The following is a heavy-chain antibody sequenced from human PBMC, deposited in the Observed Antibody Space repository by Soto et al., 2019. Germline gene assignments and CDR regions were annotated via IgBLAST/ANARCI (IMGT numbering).Heavy chain of an antibody. CDR1: GFTFNNYA. J-gene: IGHJ4*02. CDR2: ISGGGDTT. CDR3: ANGRGGSGSLTPRVDL. Sequence: EVQLLESGGGLVQPGGSLRLSCAASGFTFNNYAMTWVRQAPGKGLEWVSAISGGGDTTSYADSVKGRFTVSRDGSKNTLYLQMSSLRAEDTALYYCANGRGGSGSLTPRVDLGGQGTLVTVSS. V-gene: IGHV3-23*01. D-gene: IGHD3-10*01.